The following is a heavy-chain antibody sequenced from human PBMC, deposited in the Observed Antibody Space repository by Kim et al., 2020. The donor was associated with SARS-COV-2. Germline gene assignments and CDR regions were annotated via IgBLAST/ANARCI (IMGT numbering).Heavy chain of an antibody. D-gene: IGHD1-1*01. CDR1: GYTFTNYA. Sequence: ASVKVSCKASGYTFTNYALNWVRQAPGQGLEWMGWINTNTGIPSYAPGFTGRFVFSLDTSVSTSYLQISSLKAEDTAIYYCARDSPAGWKFDLWGRGTLVTASS. J-gene: IGHJ2*01. CDR3: ARDSPAGWKFDL. V-gene: IGHV7-4-1*02. CDR2: INTNTGIP.